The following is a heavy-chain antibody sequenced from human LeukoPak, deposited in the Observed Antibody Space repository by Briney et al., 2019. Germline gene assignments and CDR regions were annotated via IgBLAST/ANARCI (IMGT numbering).Heavy chain of an antibody. V-gene: IGHV4-59*11. CDR1: GGSISSHY. D-gene: IGHD4-17*01. CDR2: IYYSGST. CDR3: ARGGTTVTPGLLWFDP. Sequence: SETLSLTCSVSGGSISSHYWSWIRQPPGKGLEWMGYIYYSGSTKYNPSLKSRVTISVDTSKNQFSLKLSSVTAADTAVYYCARGGTTVTPGLLWFDPWGQGTLVTVSS. J-gene: IGHJ5*02.